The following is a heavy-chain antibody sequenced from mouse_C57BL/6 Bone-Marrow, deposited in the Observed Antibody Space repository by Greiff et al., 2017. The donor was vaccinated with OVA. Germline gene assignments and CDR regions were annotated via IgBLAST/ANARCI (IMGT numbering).Heavy chain of an antibody. CDR1: GFNIKNPY. CDR3: ARRRYGPYYFDY. J-gene: IGHJ2*01. D-gene: IGHD2-14*01. V-gene: IGHV14-3*01. CDR2: IDPANGNT. Sequence: EVKLVESVAELVRPGASVKLSCTASGFNIKNPYMHWVKQRPEQGLEWIGRIDPANGNTKYAPKFQGKATITADTSSNTAYLQLSSLTSEDTAIYYCARRRYGPYYFDYWGQGTTLTVSS.